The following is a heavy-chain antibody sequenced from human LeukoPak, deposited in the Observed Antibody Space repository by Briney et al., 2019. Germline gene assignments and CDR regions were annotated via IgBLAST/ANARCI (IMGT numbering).Heavy chain of an antibody. D-gene: IGHD2-15*01. CDR2: VYTSGST. CDR1: GVSITTYY. CDR3: ARDCSGGTCYLGVLDY. V-gene: IGHV4-4*07. Sequence: SETLSLTCTVSGVSITTYYWSWIRQPPGKGLEWIGRVYTSGSTNYNPSLKSRVAMSVDTSKNQFSLDLTSVTAADAAVYYCARDCSGGTCYLGVLDYWGQGIRVTVSS. J-gene: IGHJ4*02.